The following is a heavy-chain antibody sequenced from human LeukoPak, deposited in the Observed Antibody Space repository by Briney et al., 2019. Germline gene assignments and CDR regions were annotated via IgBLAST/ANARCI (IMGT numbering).Heavy chain of an antibody. CDR2: IKSRTDGKTI. J-gene: IGHJ4*02. D-gene: IGHD3-16*01. CDR3: LTDPSYETNN. Sequence: GGSLRLSCVVSGLSFNIAWMSWVRQAPGKGLEWIGRIKSRTDGKTIDYAAPVRGRFSISRDDSKDTLYLQMNSLTTEDTAVYYCLTDPSYETNNWGQGTLVTVSS. V-gene: IGHV3-15*01. CDR1: GLSFNIAW.